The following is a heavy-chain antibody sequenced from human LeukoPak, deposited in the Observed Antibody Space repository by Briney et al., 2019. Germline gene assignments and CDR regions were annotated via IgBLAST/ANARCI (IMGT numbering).Heavy chain of an antibody. V-gene: IGHV4-59*01. CDR2: VHYSGTA. Sequence: PSETLSLTCTVSDGSITNYDWSWVRQPPGKGLEFIGHVHYSGTADYNPSLKSRVTISIDTSKKHFFLKLKSVTAADTAVYYCARGYGDFRVEGRYFHSWGQGTLVTVSS. CDR3: ARGYGDFRVEGRYFHS. D-gene: IGHD4-17*01. CDR1: DGSITNYD. J-gene: IGHJ4*02.